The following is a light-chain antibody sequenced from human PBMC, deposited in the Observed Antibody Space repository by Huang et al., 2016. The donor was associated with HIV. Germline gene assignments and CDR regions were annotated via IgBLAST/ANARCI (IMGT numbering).Light chain of an antibody. J-gene: IGKJ2*01. CDR2: GAS. Sequence: EIVMTQSPATLSVSPGERATLSCRASQSVSSNVAWYQQKPGQAPRLLIYGASTRATGIPARFSGSGSGTEFTLIISSLQSEDFAAYFCQQYNNWPPYTFGQGTKLEIK. CDR1: QSVSSN. V-gene: IGKV3-15*01. CDR3: QQYNNWPPYT.